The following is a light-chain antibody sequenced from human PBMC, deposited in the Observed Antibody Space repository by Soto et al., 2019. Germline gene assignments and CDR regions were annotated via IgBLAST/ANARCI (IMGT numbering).Light chain of an antibody. Sequence: EIVLTQSPGTLSLSPGERATLSCRASQSVSSSYLAWYQQKPGQAPRLLIYGASSRATGIPDRFSGSGSGTDFTLTISRLEPEDFAVYYCQQYGSSPGVTFGPVTNVDIK. V-gene: IGKV3-20*01. CDR2: GAS. CDR1: QSVSSSY. CDR3: QQYGSSPGVT. J-gene: IGKJ3*01.